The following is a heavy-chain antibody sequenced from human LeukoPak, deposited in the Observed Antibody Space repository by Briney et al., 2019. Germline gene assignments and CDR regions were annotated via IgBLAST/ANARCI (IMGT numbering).Heavy chain of an antibody. CDR2: ISYDGGNK. Sequence: GRSLRLSCAASGLTFSSYAMHWVRQAPGKGLEWVAVISYDGGNKYYADSVKGRFTISRDNSKNTLYLQMNSLRAEDTAVYYCARDGIVPAGEVGYFDYWGQGTLVTVSS. J-gene: IGHJ4*02. CDR1: GLTFSSYA. D-gene: IGHD2-2*01. V-gene: IGHV3-30-3*01. CDR3: ARDGIVPAGEVGYFDY.